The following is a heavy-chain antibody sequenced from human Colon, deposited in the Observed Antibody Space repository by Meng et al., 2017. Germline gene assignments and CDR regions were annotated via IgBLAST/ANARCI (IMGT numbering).Heavy chain of an antibody. V-gene: IGHV3-73*01. Sequence: GESLKISCVVSGFTFSGSDVHWVRQASGKGLEWVGRNRSKTDTYATAFAASVKGRFTIARNESKNTSYLQLNSLKTEDTDVYYCTVFSRGHIWGQGTMVTVSS. D-gene: IGHD3-3*02. CDR3: TVFSRGHI. CDR1: GFTFSGSD. CDR2: NRSKTDTYAT. J-gene: IGHJ3*02.